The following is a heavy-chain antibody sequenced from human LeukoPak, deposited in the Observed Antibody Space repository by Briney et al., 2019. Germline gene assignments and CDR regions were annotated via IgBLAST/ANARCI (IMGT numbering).Heavy chain of an antibody. Sequence: ASVKVSCKASGYTFTSYGISWVRQAPGQGLEWMGWISAYNGNTNYAQKLQGRVTMTRDTSTSTVYMELSSLRSEDTAVYYCARADPSGWYYYWGQGTLVTVSS. CDR2: ISAYNGNT. V-gene: IGHV1-18*01. J-gene: IGHJ4*02. CDR1: GYTFTSYG. CDR3: ARADPSGWYYY. D-gene: IGHD6-19*01.